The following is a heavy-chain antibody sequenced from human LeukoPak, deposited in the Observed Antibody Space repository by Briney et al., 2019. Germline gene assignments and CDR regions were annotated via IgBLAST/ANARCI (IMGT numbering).Heavy chain of an antibody. V-gene: IGHV4-39*07. D-gene: IGHD3-10*01. CDR2: IYYSGST. Sequence: SETLSLTCTVSGGSISSSSYYWGWIRQPPGKGLEWIGSIYYSGSTYYNPSLKSRVTISVDTSKNQFSLKLSSVTAADTAVYYCARDLSYYGSGENWAYWGQGTLVTVSS. CDR3: ARDLSYYGSGENWAY. CDR1: GGSISSSSYY. J-gene: IGHJ4*02.